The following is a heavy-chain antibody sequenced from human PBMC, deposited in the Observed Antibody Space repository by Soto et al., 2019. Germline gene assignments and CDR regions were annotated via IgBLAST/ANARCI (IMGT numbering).Heavy chain of an antibody. CDR2: ISTRGSTK. Sequence: TGGSLRLSCAASGFTFSSYEMNWVRQAPGKGLEWVSYISTRGSTKYYADSVKGRFTISRDDAKNSLYLQMNSLRVEDTAVYYCARAGVTIFGVVVDSSGMDVWGQGTTVTVSS. CDR3: ARAGVTIFGVVVDSSGMDV. CDR1: GFTFSSYE. J-gene: IGHJ6*02. D-gene: IGHD3-3*01. V-gene: IGHV3-48*03.